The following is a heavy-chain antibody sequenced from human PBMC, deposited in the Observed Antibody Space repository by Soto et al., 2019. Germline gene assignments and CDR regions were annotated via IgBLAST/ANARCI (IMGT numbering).Heavy chain of an antibody. CDR1: GFTFDDYA. J-gene: IGHJ4*02. CDR2: ISWNSGSI. Sequence: GGSLRLSCAASGFTFDDYAMHWVRQAPGKGLEWVSGISWNSGSIGYADSVKGRFTISRDNAKNSLYLQMNSLRAEDTALYYCAKAGGRGLVAGSPLDYWGQGTLVTVSS. D-gene: IGHD6-19*01. CDR3: AKAGGRGLVAGSPLDY. V-gene: IGHV3-9*01.